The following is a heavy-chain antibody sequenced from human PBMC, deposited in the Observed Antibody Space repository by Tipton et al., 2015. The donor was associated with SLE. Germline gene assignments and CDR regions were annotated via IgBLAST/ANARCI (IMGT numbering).Heavy chain of an antibody. Sequence: SLRLSCTTSGITLSQFDMNWVRQAPGKGLEWVSHIRRGDDATYYADSVKGRFTISRDSAKNSLNLQMHRLRAEDTALYYCARTLCSGGSCWIDAFDIWGLGTMVTVSS. V-gene: IGHV3-48*03. J-gene: IGHJ3*02. D-gene: IGHD2-15*01. CDR1: GITLSQFD. CDR3: ARTLCSGGSCWIDAFDI. CDR2: IRRGDDAT.